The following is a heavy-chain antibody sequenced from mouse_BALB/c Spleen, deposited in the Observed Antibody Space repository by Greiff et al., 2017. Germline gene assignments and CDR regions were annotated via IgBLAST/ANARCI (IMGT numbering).Heavy chain of an antibody. CDR2: ISYDGSN. Sequence: VQLQQSGPGLVKPSQSLSLTCSVTGYSITSGYYWNWIRQFPGNKLEWMGYISYDGSNNYNPSLKNRISITRDTSKNQFFLKLNSVTTEDTATYYCARHYYGSSYAWFAYWGQGTLVTVSA. CDR1: GYSITSGYY. CDR3: ARHYYGSSYAWFAY. D-gene: IGHD1-1*01. J-gene: IGHJ3*01. V-gene: IGHV3-6*02.